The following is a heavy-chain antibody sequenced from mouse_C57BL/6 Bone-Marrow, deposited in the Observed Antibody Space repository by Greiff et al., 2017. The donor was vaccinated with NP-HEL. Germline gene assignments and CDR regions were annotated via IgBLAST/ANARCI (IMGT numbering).Heavy chain of an antibody. J-gene: IGHJ2*01. CDR1: GYTFTTYP. CDR2: FHPYNDDT. CDR3: ARGGNYWYYFDY. Sequence: VQLQESGAELVKPGASVKMSCKASGYTFTTYPLEWVKQNHGKSLEWIGNFHPYNDDTEYNEKFKNKATLTVEKSSSTVYFELSRLTSDDSSIYYCARGGNYWYYFDYWGQGTTLTVSS. D-gene: IGHD2-1*01. V-gene: IGHV1-47*01.